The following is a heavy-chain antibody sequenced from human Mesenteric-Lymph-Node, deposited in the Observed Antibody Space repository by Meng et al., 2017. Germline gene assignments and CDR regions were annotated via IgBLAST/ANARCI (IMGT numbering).Heavy chain of an antibody. Sequence: SETLSLTCTVSGGSISSSSYYWGWIRQPPGKGLEWIGSIYYSGSTYYNPSLKSRVTISVDTSKNQFSLKLSSVTAADTAVYYCAKNLWFGELLDYYFDYWGQGTLVTVSS. V-gene: IGHV4-39*07. CDR1: GGSISSSSYY. CDR3: AKNLWFGELLDYYFDY. D-gene: IGHD3-10*01. CDR2: IYYSGST. J-gene: IGHJ4*02.